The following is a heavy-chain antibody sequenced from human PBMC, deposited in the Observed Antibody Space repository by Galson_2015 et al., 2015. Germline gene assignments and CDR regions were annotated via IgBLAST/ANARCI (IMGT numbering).Heavy chain of an antibody. CDR2: ISTGGTT. CDR1: GFTFSDYA. CDR3: AKDHKWTSKVFGIYIVTDYHCMDV. V-gene: IGHV3-23*01. D-gene: IGHD3-3*01. Sequence: SLRISCAASGFTFSDYAMNWVRQASGKGLEWVSAISTGGTTYCADSVKGRFSISRDNSMSMLYLQMNRLRAVGTAVYYCAKDHKWTSKVFGIYIVTDYHCMDVWGKGTAVIVSS. J-gene: IGHJ6*03.